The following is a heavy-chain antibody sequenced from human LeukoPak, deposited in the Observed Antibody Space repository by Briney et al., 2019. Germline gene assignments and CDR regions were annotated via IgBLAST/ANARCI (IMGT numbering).Heavy chain of an antibody. D-gene: IGHD2-2*01. J-gene: IGHJ4*02. CDR2: IYYSGST. CDR1: GGSISSGDYY. CDR3: ARVRSSTSFDDYADY. V-gene: IGHV4-30-4*08. Sequence: PSETLSLTCTVSGGSISSGDYYWSWIRQPPGKGLEWIGYIYYSGSTYYNPSLKSRVTISVDTSKNQFPLKLSSVTAADTAVYYCARVRSSTSFDDYADYWGRGTLVTVSS.